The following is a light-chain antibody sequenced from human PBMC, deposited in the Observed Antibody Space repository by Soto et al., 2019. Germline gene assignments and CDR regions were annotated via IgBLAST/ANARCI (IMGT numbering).Light chain of an antibody. Sequence: ELVLTQSPGTLSLSQGERATLPCRASQSVSSNFAWYQQKPGQAPRLLIYGASTRATGIPARFSGSGSVTEFTLTISSLQSEDFAVYYCQQDNNWPITFGPGTKVDIK. CDR3: QQDNNWPIT. V-gene: IGKV3-15*01. J-gene: IGKJ3*01. CDR1: QSVSSN. CDR2: GAS.